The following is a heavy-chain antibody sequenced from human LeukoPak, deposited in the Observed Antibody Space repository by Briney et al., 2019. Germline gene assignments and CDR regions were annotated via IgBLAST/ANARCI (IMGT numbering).Heavy chain of an antibody. CDR2: ISGSGGST. D-gene: IGHD2-2*01. CDR3: AKGIWDIVLVPAAVDMDV. J-gene: IGHJ6*03. CDR1: GFTFSSYA. V-gene: IGHV3-23*01. Sequence: PGGSLRLSCAASGFTFSSYAMSWVRQAPGKGLEWVSTISGSGGSTYSADSVKGRFTISRDNSKKTLFLQMNSLRAEDTAVYYCAKGIWDIVLVPAAVDMDVWGKGTTVTVSS.